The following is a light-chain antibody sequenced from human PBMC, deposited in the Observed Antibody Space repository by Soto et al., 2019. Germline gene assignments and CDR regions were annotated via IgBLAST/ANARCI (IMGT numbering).Light chain of an antibody. V-gene: IGLV1-51*01. CDR2: DND. CDR1: SSNIGNNY. Sequence: QSVLTQPPSVSAAPGQKVTISCSGSSSNIGNNYVSWYQQLPGTAPKLLIYDNDKRPSGIPDRFSGSKSGTSATLGITGLQTGDEADYYCGTWDNSLSAYLFGTGTQLTVL. CDR3: GTWDNSLSAYL. J-gene: IGLJ1*01.